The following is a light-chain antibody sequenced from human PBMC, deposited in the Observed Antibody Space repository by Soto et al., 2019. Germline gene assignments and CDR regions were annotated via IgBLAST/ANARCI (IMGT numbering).Light chain of an antibody. Sequence: QSVLTQPPSASGTAGQRVTISCSGGSSTFGSDYVHWFQQLPGTAPKLLIYKSSQRPSGVPDRFSASKSGTSASLAISGLRSEDEADYYCAAWDDSLSGGVFGGGTKVTVL. V-gene: IGLV1-47*01. J-gene: IGLJ2*01. CDR3: AAWDDSLSGGV. CDR2: KSS. CDR1: SSTFGSDY.